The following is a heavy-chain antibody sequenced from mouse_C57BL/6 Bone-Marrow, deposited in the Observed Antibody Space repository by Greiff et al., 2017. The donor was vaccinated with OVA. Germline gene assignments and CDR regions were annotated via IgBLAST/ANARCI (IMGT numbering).Heavy chain of an antibody. Sequence: EVKLMESGEGLVKPGGSLKLSCAASGFTFSSYAMSWVSQTPEKRLEWVAYISSGGDYLYYADTVKGRFTISRDNARKPLYLQMSRLKSEDTAMYYCTRDYYGSSWYFDVCCTGTTVTVSS. D-gene: IGHD1-1*01. V-gene: IGHV5-9-1*02. CDR3: TRDYYGSSWYFDV. J-gene: IGHJ1*03. CDR1: GFTFSSYA. CDR2: ISSGGDYL.